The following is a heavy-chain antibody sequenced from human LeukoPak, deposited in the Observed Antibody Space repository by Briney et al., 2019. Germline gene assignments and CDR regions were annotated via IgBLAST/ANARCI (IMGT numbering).Heavy chain of an antibody. CDR1: GYTFTGYY. J-gene: IGHJ4*02. CDR2: INPNSGGT. Sequence: GASVKVSCKASGYTFTGYYMHWVRQAPGQGLEWMGWINPNSGGTNYAQKFQGRVTMTRDTSISTAYMELSRLRSDDTAVYYCARKIDSPVTTWPLFDYWGQGTLVTVSS. CDR3: ARKIDSPVTTWPLFDY. V-gene: IGHV1-2*02. D-gene: IGHD4-17*01.